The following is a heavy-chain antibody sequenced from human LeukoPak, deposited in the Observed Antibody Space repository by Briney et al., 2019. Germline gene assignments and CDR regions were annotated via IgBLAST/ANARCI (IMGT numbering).Heavy chain of an antibody. D-gene: IGHD1-26*01. CDR3: AKVGGGSYLRLHYWYFDL. V-gene: IGHV3-23*01. CDR1: GFTFSSYA. Sequence: PGGSLRLSCAASGFTFSSYAMSWVRQAPGKGLEWVSAISGSGGSTYYADSVKGRFTISRDNSKNTLYLQMNSLRAEDTAVYYCAKVGGGSYLRLHYWYFDLWGRGTLVTVSS. J-gene: IGHJ2*01. CDR2: ISGSGGST.